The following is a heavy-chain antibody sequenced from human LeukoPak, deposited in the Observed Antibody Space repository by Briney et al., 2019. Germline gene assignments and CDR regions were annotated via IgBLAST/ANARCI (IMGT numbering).Heavy chain of an antibody. J-gene: IGHJ4*02. Sequence: ASVKVSCKASGYTFTGYYMHWVRQAPGQGLEWMGRINPNSGSTNYAQKFQGRVTMTRDTSISTAYMELSRLRSDDTAVYYCARGHYYDSSGYTDYWGQGTLVTVSS. CDR2: INPNSGST. D-gene: IGHD3-22*01. CDR1: GYTFTGYY. CDR3: ARGHYYDSSGYTDY. V-gene: IGHV1-2*06.